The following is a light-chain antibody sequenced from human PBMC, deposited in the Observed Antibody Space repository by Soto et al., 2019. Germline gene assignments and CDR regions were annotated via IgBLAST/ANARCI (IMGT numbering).Light chain of an antibody. CDR2: DAS. V-gene: IGKV3-11*01. CDR3: QHRNNWLGT. CDR1: QSVGSF. Sequence: EIVLTQSPATLSLSPGERATLSCRASQSVGSFLAWYQQKSGQAPMLLIYDASNRAPGIPARFSGSGSGTDFTLTISSLEPEDFAVYYCQHRNNWLGTFCPGTKVDIK. J-gene: IGKJ3*01.